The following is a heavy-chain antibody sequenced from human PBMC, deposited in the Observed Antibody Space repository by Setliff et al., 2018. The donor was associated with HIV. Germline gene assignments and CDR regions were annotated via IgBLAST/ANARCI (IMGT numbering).Heavy chain of an antibody. D-gene: IGHD1-26*01. CDR2: IYPGDSDT. J-gene: IGHJ4*02. CDR1: GYSFTSYW. V-gene: IGHV5-51*01. Sequence: GDSLKTPCKGSGYSFTSYWIGWVRQMPGKGLEWMGIIYPGDSDTRYSPSFQGQVTISADKSISTAYLQWSSLKASDTAMYYCARRAELLLSFDYWGQGTLVTVSS. CDR3: ARRAELLLSFDY.